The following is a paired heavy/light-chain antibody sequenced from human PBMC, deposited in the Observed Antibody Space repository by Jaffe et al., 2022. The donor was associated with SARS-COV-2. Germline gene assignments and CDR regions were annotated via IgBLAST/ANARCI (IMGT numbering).Light chain of an antibody. CDR2: GAS. Sequence: DIQMTQSPSSLSASVGDRVTITCQASQDINNYLNWYQQKPGKAPKLLIAGASKLETGVPSRFSGSASGTDFTFTISSLQPEDIATYYCQHYANLPYTFGQGTKLEIK. V-gene: IGKV1-33*01. CDR1: QDINNY. CDR3: QHYANLPYT. J-gene: IGKJ2*01.
Heavy chain of an antibody. CDR3: TRDHGGLDY. J-gene: IGHJ4*02. CDR1: GDSVSSDIAA. Sequence: QVQLQQSGPGLVKPSQTLSLTCAISGDSVSSDIAAWNWIRQSPSRDLEWLGRTYYRSKWYNEYADSVKSRITITPDTSKNQFSLQLHSVTPEDTAVYYCTRDHGGLDYWGQGTLVTVSS. V-gene: IGHV6-1*01. D-gene: IGHD4-17*01. CDR2: TYYRSKWYN.